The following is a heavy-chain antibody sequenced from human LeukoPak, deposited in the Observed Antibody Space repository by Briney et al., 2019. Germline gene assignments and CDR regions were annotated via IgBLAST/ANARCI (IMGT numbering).Heavy chain of an antibody. Sequence: GGSLRLSCAASGFTVSSNYMSWVRQAPGKGLEWVSVIYSGGNTNYADSVEGRFTISRDNSKNTLYLQMNSLRAEDTAVYYCAKRRVSSGCFDYWGQGTLVTVSS. CDR1: GFTVSSNY. CDR2: IYSGGNT. D-gene: IGHD6-19*01. CDR3: AKRRVSSGCFDY. V-gene: IGHV3-53*01. J-gene: IGHJ4*02.